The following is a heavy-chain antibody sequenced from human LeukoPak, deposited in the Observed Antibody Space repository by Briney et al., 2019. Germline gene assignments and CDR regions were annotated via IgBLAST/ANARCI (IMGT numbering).Heavy chain of an antibody. D-gene: IGHD6-13*01. Sequence: GGSLRLSCAASGFTFSRYSMNWVRQAPGKGLEWVSCITGNSEYIFYTDSVKGRFTISRDNAKNPLYLQMNSLRAEDTAVYYCARVGYSSSWPTEYWGQGTLVTVSS. V-gene: IGHV3-21*01. CDR2: ITGNSEYI. J-gene: IGHJ4*02. CDR3: ARVGYSSSWPTEY. CDR1: GFTFSRYS.